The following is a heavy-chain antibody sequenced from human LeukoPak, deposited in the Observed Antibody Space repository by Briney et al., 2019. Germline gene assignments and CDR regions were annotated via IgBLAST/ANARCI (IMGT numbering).Heavy chain of an antibody. CDR3: ARGLGGDYDVLDY. J-gene: IGHJ4*02. CDR1: GGSISSGGYY. D-gene: IGHD4-17*01. Sequence: PSETPSLTCTVSGGSISSGGYYWSWIRQHPGKGLEWIGYIYYSGSTYYNPSLKSRVTISVDTSKNQFSLKLSSVTAADTAVYYCARGLGGDYDVLDYWGQGTLVTVSS. V-gene: IGHV4-31*03. CDR2: IYYSGST.